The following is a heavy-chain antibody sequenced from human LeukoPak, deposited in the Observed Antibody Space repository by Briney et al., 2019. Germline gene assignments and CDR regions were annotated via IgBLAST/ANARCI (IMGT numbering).Heavy chain of an antibody. CDR2: ISGSGSTV. J-gene: IGHJ5*01. CDR3: ARDRGNSDPGDWFDS. D-gene: IGHD4-23*01. CDR1: GFTFSDYY. Sequence: GSLRLSCAASGFTFSDYYMSWIRQAPGKGLEWVSYISGSGSTVYYAASVRGRFTISRDNAKNSLILQMNSLRAEDTAVYYCARDRGNSDPGDWFDSWGQGTLVTVSS. V-gene: IGHV3-11*01.